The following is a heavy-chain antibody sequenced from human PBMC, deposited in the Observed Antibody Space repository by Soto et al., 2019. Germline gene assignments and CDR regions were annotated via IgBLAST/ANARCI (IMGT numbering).Heavy chain of an antibody. CDR2: TYYRSKWFH. J-gene: IGHJ3*01. D-gene: IGHD3-10*01. Sequence: PSGTLSRTGSISGDSGSIDITSWNWIRQSPSSGLEWLGRTYYRSKWFHDYAASVKSRITINPDTSKNQFSLELNSMTPEDTAVYYCARGNALDVWGQGTVFTVSS. CDR3: ARGNALDV. V-gene: IGHV6-1*01. CDR1: GDSGSIDITS.